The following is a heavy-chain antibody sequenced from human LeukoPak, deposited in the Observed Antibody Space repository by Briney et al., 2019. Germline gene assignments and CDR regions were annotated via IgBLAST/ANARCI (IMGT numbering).Heavy chain of an antibody. D-gene: IGHD1-26*01. CDR1: GFTFSSYA. Sequence: GGSLRLSCAASGFTFSSYAMHWVRQAPGKGLEWVAVISYDGSNKYYADSVKGRFTTSRDNSKNTLYLQMNSLRAEDTAVYYCAEWELIGYWGQGTLVTVSS. V-gene: IGHV3-30-3*01. CDR2: ISYDGSNK. J-gene: IGHJ4*02. CDR3: AEWELIGY.